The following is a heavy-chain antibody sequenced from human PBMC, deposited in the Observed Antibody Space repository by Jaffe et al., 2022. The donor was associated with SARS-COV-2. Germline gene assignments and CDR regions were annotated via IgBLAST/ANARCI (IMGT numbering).Heavy chain of an antibody. D-gene: IGHD2-21*02. CDR3: AKDHIVVVTAIRPPDAFDI. CDR2: ISGSGGST. Sequence: EVQLVESGGGLVQPGGSLRLSCAASGFTFSSYAMSWVRQAPGKGLEWVSAISGSGGSTYYADSVKGRFTISRDNSKNTLYLQMNSLRAEDTAVYYCAKDHIVVVTAIRPPDAFDIWGQGTMVTVSS. V-gene: IGHV3-23*04. CDR1: GFTFSSYA. J-gene: IGHJ3*02.